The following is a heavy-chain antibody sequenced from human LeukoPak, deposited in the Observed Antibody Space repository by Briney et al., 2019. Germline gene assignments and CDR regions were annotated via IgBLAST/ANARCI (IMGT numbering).Heavy chain of an antibody. CDR1: GFTVSSNY. CDR3: AGDKTAMGHFDY. Sequence: GGSLRLSCAASGFTVSSNYMSWVRQAPGKGLEWVSLIYSGGSTYYADSVRGRFTISRDNSKNTLYLQMNSLRAEDTAVYYCAGDKTAMGHFDYWGQGTLVTVSS. D-gene: IGHD5-18*01. V-gene: IGHV3-53*01. CDR2: IYSGGST. J-gene: IGHJ4*02.